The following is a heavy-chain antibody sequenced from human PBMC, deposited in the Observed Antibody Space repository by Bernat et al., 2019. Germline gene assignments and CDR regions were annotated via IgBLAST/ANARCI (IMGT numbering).Heavy chain of an antibody. D-gene: IGHD2-2*01. J-gene: IGHJ3*02. CDR1: GFTFSNAW. V-gene: IGHV3-15*01. Sequence: EVQLVESGGGLVKPGGSLRLSCAASGFTFSNAWMSWVRQAPGKGLEWVGRIKSKTDGGTTDYAAPVKGRFTISRDDSKNTLYLQMNSLKTEDTAVYYCTGEEIVPAASNDAFDIWGQGTMVTVSS. CDR2: IKSKTDGGTT. CDR3: TGEEIVPAASNDAFDI.